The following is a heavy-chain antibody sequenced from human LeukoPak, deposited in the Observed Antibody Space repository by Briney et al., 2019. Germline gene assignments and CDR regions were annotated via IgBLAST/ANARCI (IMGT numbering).Heavy chain of an antibody. Sequence: SETLSLTCTVSGGSISSCSYYWSWIRQPAGKGLEWIGRIYTSGSTNYNPSLKSRVTISVDTSKNQFSLKLSSVTAADTAVYYCARDPTGIAAAGTNYWGQGTLVTVSS. J-gene: IGHJ4*02. D-gene: IGHD6-13*01. CDR2: IYTSGST. CDR1: GGSISSCSYY. CDR3: ARDPTGIAAAGTNY. V-gene: IGHV4-61*02.